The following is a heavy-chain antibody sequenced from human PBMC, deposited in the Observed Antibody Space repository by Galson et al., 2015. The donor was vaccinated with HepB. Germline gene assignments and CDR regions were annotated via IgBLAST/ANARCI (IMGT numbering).Heavy chain of an antibody. D-gene: IGHD2-8*02. CDR3: AKVLAVAGYFQH. Sequence: SLRLSCAASGFTFSTYAMSWVRQAAGRGLQWVSAINSSGGRTYYADSVKGRFTISRDNSKNTLYLQMSSLRAEDTAVYYCAKVLAVAGYFQHWGQGTLVTVSS. CDR1: GFTFSTYA. V-gene: IGHV3-23*01. J-gene: IGHJ1*01. CDR2: INSSGGRT.